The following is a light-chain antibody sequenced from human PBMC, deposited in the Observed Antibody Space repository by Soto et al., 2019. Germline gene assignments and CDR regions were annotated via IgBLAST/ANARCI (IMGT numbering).Light chain of an antibody. CDR3: QQFNAYPRT. CDR2: DAS. Sequence: AIQLTQSPSSLSASLGDTVIITCRASQDITSDLAWYQQRPEKAPVLLIYDASRLESGVSPRFSGGGSGTEFSLTISSLQPEDFATYLCQQFNAYPRTFGQGTKVDIK. CDR1: QDITSD. V-gene: IGKV1-13*02. J-gene: IGKJ1*01.